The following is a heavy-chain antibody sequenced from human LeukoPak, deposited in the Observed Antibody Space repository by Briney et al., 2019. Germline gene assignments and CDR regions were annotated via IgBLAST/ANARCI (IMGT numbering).Heavy chain of an antibody. V-gene: IGHV1-2*02. D-gene: IGHD1-1*01. Sequence: ASVKASCKASGYTFTDYTMHWVRQAPGQGLECMGWINPKDGYTKYSEKFQGRVTMTADASINTVYMQLNRLRSDDTAVYFCMRDVHNWNDDYWGPGTLLTVSS. CDR1: GYTFTDYT. CDR3: MRDVHNWNDDY. CDR2: INPKDGYT. J-gene: IGHJ4*02.